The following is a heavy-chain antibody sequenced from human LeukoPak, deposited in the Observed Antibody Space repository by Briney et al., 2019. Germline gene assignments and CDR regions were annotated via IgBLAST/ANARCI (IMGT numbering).Heavy chain of an antibody. CDR2: ISGSGGST. V-gene: IGHV3-23*01. CDR3: AKGDNAIAAAGTSLDY. Sequence: GGSLRLSCAASGFTFSSYAMSWVRQAPGKGLEWVSAISGSGGSTYYADSVKGRFTISRDNSKNTLYLQMNSLRAEDTAVYYCAKGDNAIAAAGTSLDYWGQGTLVTVSS. J-gene: IGHJ4*02. D-gene: IGHD6-13*01. CDR1: GFTFSSYA.